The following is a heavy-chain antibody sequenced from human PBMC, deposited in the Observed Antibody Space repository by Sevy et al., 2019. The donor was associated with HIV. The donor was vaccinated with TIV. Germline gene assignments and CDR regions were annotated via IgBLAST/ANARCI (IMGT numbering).Heavy chain of an antibody. D-gene: IGHD6-6*01. CDR1: GGSISSSNW. CDR3: ARVYSGSSLFDY. J-gene: IGHJ4*02. CDR2: IYHSGST. V-gene: IGHV4-4*02. Sequence: SETLSLTCAVSGGSISSSNWWSWVRQPPGKGLEWIGEIYHSGSTNYNPSLKSRVTISVDKSKNQFSLKLCSVTAADTAVYYWARVYSGSSLFDYWGQGTLVTVSS.